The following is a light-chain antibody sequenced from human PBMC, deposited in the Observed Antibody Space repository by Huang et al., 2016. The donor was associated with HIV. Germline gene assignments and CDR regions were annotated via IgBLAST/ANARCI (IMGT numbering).Light chain of an antibody. CDR1: QSILYSSTDKSY. CDR2: WAS. V-gene: IGKV4-1*01. J-gene: IGKJ3*01. CDR3: QQYYSSPFT. Sequence: DIVMTQSPDSLAVSLGERATINCKSSQSILYSSTDKSYLAWYHQKPGQPPKLLIYWASTRESGVPDRVSGSGSGTDFTRTISSLQAEDVAVYYCQQYYSSPFTFGPGTKVDIK.